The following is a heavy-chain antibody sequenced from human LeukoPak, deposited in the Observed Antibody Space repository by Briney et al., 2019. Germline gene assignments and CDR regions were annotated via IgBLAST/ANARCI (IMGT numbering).Heavy chain of an antibody. CDR1: GGSISSGSYY. CDR3: AREETYYYGSGSDNWFDP. J-gene: IGHJ5*02. CDR2: IYYSGST. D-gene: IGHD3-10*01. Sequence: PSETLSLTCTVSGGSISSGSYYWSWIRQPPGKGLEWIGYIYYSGSTNYNPSLKSRVTISVDTSKNQFSLKLSSVTAADTAVYYCAREETYYYGSGSDNWFDPWGQGTLVTVSS. V-gene: IGHV4-61*01.